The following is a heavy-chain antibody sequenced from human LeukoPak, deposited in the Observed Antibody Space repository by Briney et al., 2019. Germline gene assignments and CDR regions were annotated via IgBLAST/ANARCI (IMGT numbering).Heavy chain of an antibody. Sequence: GGSLRLSCAASGFTFSSYAMHWVRQAPGKGLEWVAVISYDGSNKYYADSVKGRYTISRDNSKNTPYLQMNSLRAEDTAVYYCARDRPDAFDIWGQGTMVTVSS. J-gene: IGHJ3*02. CDR3: ARDRPDAFDI. D-gene: IGHD6-6*01. CDR1: GFTFSSYA. V-gene: IGHV3-30-3*01. CDR2: ISYDGSNK.